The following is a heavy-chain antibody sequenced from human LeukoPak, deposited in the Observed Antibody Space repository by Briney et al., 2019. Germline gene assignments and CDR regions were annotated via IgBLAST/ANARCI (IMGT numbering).Heavy chain of an antibody. D-gene: IGHD2-15*01. Sequence: GGSLRLSCTASGFTFGNYWMHWFRQAPGEGLMWVSHINNDESDTKYADSVKGRFTISRDNARSTLYLQMNSLRADDTAVYYCARDLRCSDGSCYSGYFHYGMDVWGQGTTVSVSS. V-gene: IGHV3-74*01. CDR3: ARDLRCSDGSCYSGYFHYGMDV. CDR1: GFTFGNYW. CDR2: INNDESDT. J-gene: IGHJ6*02.